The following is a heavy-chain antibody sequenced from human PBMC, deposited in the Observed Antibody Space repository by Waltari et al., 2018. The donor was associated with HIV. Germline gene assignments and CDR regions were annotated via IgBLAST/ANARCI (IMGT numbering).Heavy chain of an antibody. V-gene: IGHV4-39*01. J-gene: IGHJ4*02. Sequence: QLHLQESGPGLVKPSETLSLTCSVSGASTSTSFYYWAWFRPPPGKGLEWIGAIYYSGTAYYNPSVKSRVSASLDASKNELSLKLTSVTATDTALYYCARLRFHSLYYFDSWGPGILVTVSS. D-gene: IGHD3-16*01. CDR1: GASTSTSFYY. CDR3: ARLRFHSLYYFDS. CDR2: IYYSGTA.